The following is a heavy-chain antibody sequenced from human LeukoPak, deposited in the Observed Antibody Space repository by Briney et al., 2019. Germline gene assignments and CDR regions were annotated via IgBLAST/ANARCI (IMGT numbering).Heavy chain of an antibody. CDR3: ARDFWNRRFDY. CDR1: GFTFSSYG. J-gene: IGHJ4*02. CDR2: IWYDGSNK. Sequence: PGRSLRLSCAASGFTFSSYGMHWVRQAPGKGLEWVAVIWYDGSNKYYADSVKGQFTISRDNSKNTLYLQMNSLRAEDTAVYYCARDFWNRRFDYWGQGTLVTVSS. V-gene: IGHV3-33*01. D-gene: IGHD3-3*01.